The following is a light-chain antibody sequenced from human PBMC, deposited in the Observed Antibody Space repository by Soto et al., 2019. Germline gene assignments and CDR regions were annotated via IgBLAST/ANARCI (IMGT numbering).Light chain of an antibody. V-gene: IGKV3-15*01. CDR2: GAS. CDR1: QRVSSN. Sequence: EIVRTQSPAPLSVSPGERATLSCRASQRVSSNLAWYQQKPGQAHRLLIYGASTRPTGIPARFSGSGSGTEFSLTISSLQSEDFAVYCCQQYNSWPLSFGGGTKVDIK. J-gene: IGKJ4*01. CDR3: QQYNSWPLS.